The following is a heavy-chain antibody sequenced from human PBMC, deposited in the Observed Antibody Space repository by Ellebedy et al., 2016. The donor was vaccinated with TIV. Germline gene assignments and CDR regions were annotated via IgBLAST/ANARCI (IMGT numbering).Heavy chain of an antibody. CDR3: ARAWNSDSNSPPDF. J-gene: IGHJ4*02. Sequence: GGSLRLXCAGSGFTFSSYAMTWVRQAPGKGLEWVSAIRGSGDSTSYADSVKGRFTISRDNSKNTLYLHMNSLRAEDTAVYYCARAWNSDSNSPPDFWGQGTLVTVSS. D-gene: IGHD1-7*01. CDR1: GFTFSSYA. CDR2: IRGSGDST. V-gene: IGHV3-23*01.